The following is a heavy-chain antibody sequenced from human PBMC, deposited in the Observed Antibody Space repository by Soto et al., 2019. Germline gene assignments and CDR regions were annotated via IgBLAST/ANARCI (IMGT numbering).Heavy chain of an antibody. CDR2: INHSGST. CDR3: AREQGSWFGELSPIDY. V-gene: IGHV4-34*01. J-gene: IGHJ4*02. D-gene: IGHD3-10*01. CDR1: GGSFSGYY. Sequence: PSETLSLTCAVYGGSFSGYYWIWIRQPPGKGLEWIGEINHSGSTNYNPSLKSRVTISVDTSKNQFSLKLSSVTAADTAVYYCAREQGSWFGELSPIDYWGQGTLVTVSS.